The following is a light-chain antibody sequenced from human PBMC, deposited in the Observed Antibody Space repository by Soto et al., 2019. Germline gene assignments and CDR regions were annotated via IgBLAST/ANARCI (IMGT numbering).Light chain of an antibody. CDR3: SSHTSSSTSYV. V-gene: IGLV2-14*01. CDR1: SSDVGGYNY. Sequence: QSVLTQPASVSGSPGQSITISCTGTSSDVGGYNYVSWHQQHPDKAPKLMIYDVSNRPSGVSNRFSGSKSGNTASLTISGLQAEDEADYYCSSHTSSSTSYVFGTGTKVTVL. CDR2: DVS. J-gene: IGLJ1*01.